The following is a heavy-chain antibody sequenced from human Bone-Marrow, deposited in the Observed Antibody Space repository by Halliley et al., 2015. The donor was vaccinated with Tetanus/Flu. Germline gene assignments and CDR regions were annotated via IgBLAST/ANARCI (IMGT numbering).Heavy chain of an antibody. D-gene: IGHD2-15*01. V-gene: IGHV1-18*01. CDR3: ARGDCSASSCYFPFDS. CDR2: NNPYNGNT. Sequence: GWNNPYNGNTNYAQKLQGRVAMTTDTSTTTAYLELKTLRSADTAVYYCARGDCSASSCYFPFDSWGQGTLVTVSS. J-gene: IGHJ4*02.